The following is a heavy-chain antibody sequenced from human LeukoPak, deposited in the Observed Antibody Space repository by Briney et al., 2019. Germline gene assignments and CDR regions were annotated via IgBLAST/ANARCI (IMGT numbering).Heavy chain of an antibody. D-gene: IGHD3-10*01. J-gene: IGHJ4*02. CDR1: GFTFSSYS. Sequence: PGGSLRLSCVASGFTFSSYSMSWVRQAPGKGLEWVSYIDTSSSTIYYADSVKGRFTISRDNSKNTLYLQMNSLRAEDTAVYYCARGQLIDYYGSGSYAWWGQGTLVTVSS. V-gene: IGHV3-48*01. CDR2: IDTSSSTI. CDR3: ARGQLIDYYGSGSYAW.